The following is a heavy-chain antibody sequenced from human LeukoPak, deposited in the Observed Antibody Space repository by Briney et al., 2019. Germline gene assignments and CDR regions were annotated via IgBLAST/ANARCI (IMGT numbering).Heavy chain of an antibody. V-gene: IGHV4-61*02. J-gene: IGHJ3*02. CDR2: IYPSGNT. D-gene: IGHD3-10*01. CDR3: ARELTMVRGADAFDI. Sequence: PSETLSLTCTVSGGSINSGSYSWSWIRQPAGKGLEWIGRIYPSGNTNYNPSLKSRVTISVDTSKNQFSLQLNSVTPEDTAVYYCARELTMVRGADAFDIWGQGTMVTVSS. CDR1: GGSINSGSYS.